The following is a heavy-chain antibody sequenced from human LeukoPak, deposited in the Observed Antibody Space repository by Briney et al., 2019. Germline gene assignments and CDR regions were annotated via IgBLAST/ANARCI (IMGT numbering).Heavy chain of an antibody. D-gene: IGHD6-19*01. Sequence: GGSLRLSCAASGFTFSSYSMNWVRQAPGKGLEWVSSISSSSSYIYYADSVKGRFTISRDNAKNSLYLQMNSLRAEDTAVYYCAITPRRIAVAGGGYWGQGTLVTVSS. CDR3: AITPRRIAVAGGGY. CDR2: ISSSSSYI. J-gene: IGHJ4*02. CDR1: GFTFSSYS. V-gene: IGHV3-21*01.